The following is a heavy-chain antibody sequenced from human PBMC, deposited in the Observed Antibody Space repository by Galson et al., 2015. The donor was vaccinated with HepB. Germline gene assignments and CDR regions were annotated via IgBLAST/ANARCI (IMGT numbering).Heavy chain of an antibody. V-gene: IGHV3-30*18. J-gene: IGHJ4*02. Sequence: SLRLSCAASGFTFSSYGMHWVCQAPGKGLEWVTVISYDGSNKYYADSVKGRFTISRDNSKNTLYLQMNSLRAEDTAVYYCAKDPRAFEYYYDSSGYYSFSVTPDYWGQGTLVTVSS. CDR3: AKDPRAFEYYYDSSGYYSFSVTPDY. CDR2: ISYDGSNK. CDR1: GFTFSSYG. D-gene: IGHD3-22*01.